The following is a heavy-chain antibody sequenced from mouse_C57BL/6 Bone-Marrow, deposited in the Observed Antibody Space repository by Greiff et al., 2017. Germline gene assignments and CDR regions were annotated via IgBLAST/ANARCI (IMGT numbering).Heavy chain of an antibody. CDR3: ARLRNYGLFDY. V-gene: IGHV5-6*01. CDR1: GFTFSSYG. Sequence: EVKLMESGGDLVKPGGSLKLSCAASGFTFSSYGMSWVRQTPDKRLEWVATISSGGSYTYYPDSVKGRFTISRDNAKNTLYLQMSSLKSEDTAMYYCARLRNYGLFDYWGQGTTLTVSS. D-gene: IGHD1-2*01. CDR2: ISSGGSYT. J-gene: IGHJ2*01.